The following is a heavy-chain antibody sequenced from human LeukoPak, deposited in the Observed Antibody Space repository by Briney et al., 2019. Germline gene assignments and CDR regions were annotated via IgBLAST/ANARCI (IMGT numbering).Heavy chain of an antibody. V-gene: IGHV4-59*01. Sequence: SETLSLTCTVSGGSISSYYWSWIRQPPGRGLEWIGYIYYSGNTNYNPSLKSRATILADTSKNQLSLKLNSVTAADTAVYYCARDSRSFDIWGQGTIVTVSS. CDR3: ARDSRSFDI. CDR1: GGSISSYY. J-gene: IGHJ3*02. CDR2: IYYSGNT. D-gene: IGHD3-3*01.